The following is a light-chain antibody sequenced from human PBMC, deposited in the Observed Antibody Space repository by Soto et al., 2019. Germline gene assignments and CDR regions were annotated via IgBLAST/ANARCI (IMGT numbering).Light chain of an antibody. CDR2: DAS. CDR1: QDIGNF. J-gene: IGKJ5*01. Sequence: DIQMTQSPSSLSASIGDRVTISCQASQDIGNFLNWYQQKPGKAPYLPIYDASNLDTGVSSRFSGSGSGRDFSFTITSLQPDDVATYFCQQYGSLPITFGQGTRLEIK. V-gene: IGKV1-33*01. CDR3: QQYGSLPIT.